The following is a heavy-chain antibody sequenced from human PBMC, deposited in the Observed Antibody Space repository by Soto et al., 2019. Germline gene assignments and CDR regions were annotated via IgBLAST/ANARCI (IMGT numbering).Heavy chain of an antibody. CDR2: ISYDGSNK. CDR1: GFTFSSYA. J-gene: IGHJ4*02. D-gene: IGHD3-3*01. V-gene: IGHV3-30-3*01. Sequence: QVQLVESGGGVVQPGRSLRLSCAASGFTFSSYAMHWVRQAPGKGLEWVAVISYDGSNKYYADSVKGRFTISRDNSKNTLYLQMNSLRAEDTAVYYCAREGFTILSYWGQGTLVTVSS. CDR3: AREGFTILSY.